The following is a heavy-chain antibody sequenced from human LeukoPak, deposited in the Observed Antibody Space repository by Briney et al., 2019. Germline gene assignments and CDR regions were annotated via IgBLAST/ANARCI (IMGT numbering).Heavy chain of an antibody. CDR3: AKDPSTVVVPWYFDL. CDR1: GFTFSSYA. Sequence: GGSLRLSCAASGFTFSSYAMSWVRQAPGKGLEWVSAISGSGGSTYYADSAKGRFTISRDNSKNTLYLQMNSLRAEDTAVYYCAKDPSTVVVPWYFDLWGRGTLVTVSS. CDR2: ISGSGGST. J-gene: IGHJ2*01. V-gene: IGHV3-23*01. D-gene: IGHD3-22*01.